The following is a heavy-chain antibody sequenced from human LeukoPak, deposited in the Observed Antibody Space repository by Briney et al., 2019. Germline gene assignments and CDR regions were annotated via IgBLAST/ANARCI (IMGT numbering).Heavy chain of an antibody. CDR1: GGTFSSYA. Sequence: ASVKVSCKASGGTFSSYAISWVRQAPGQGLEWMGGIIPIFGTANYAQKFQGRVTITADKSTSTAYMELSSLRSEDTAVYYCARGAEWDYYDSSGYHYWGQGTLVTVSS. V-gene: IGHV1-69*06. CDR3: ARGAEWDYYDSSGYHY. D-gene: IGHD3-22*01. CDR2: IIPIFGTA. J-gene: IGHJ4*02.